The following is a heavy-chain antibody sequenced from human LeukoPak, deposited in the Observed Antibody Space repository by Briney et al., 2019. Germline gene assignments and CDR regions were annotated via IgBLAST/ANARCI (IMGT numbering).Heavy chain of an antibody. CDR3: YKSMYSSSSFDY. CDR1: GGSISSSSYY. D-gene: IGHD6-13*01. Sequence: PSETLSLTCTVSGGSISSSSYYWGWIRQPPGKGLEWIGSIYHSGSTYYNPSLKSRVTISVDTSKNQFSLKLSSVTAADTAVYYCYKSMYSSSSFDYWGQGTLVTVSS. CDR2: IYHSGST. V-gene: IGHV4-39*07. J-gene: IGHJ4*02.